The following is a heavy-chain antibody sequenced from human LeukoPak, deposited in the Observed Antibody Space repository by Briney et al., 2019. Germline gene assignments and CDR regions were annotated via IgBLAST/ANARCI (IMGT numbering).Heavy chain of an antibody. CDR2: ISAYNGNT. D-gene: IGHD3-10*01. Sequence: ASVKVSCKASGYTFTSYGISWVRQAPGQGLEWMGGISAYNGNTNYAQKLQGRVTMTTDTSTSTAYMELRSLRSDDTAVYYCARDGNRILWFGEPYYFDYWGQGTLVTVSS. V-gene: IGHV1-18*01. CDR3: ARDGNRILWFGEPYYFDY. CDR1: GYTFTSYG. J-gene: IGHJ4*02.